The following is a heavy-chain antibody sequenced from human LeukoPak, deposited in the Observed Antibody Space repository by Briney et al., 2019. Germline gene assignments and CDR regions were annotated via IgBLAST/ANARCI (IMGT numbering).Heavy chain of an antibody. D-gene: IGHD3-22*01. V-gene: IGHV3-21*01. CDR3: ARAGRTMIVVVSSAFDI. CDR1: GFTFSSYS. J-gene: IGHJ3*02. Sequence: GGSLRLSCAASGFTFSSYSMNWVRQAPGKGLEWVSSISSSSSYIYYADSVKGRFAISRDNAKNSLYLQTNSLRAEDTAVYYCARAGRTMIVVVSSAFDIWGQGTMVTVSS. CDR2: ISSSSSYI.